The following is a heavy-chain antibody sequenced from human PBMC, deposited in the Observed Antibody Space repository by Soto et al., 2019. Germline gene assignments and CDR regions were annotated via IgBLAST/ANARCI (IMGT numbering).Heavy chain of an antibody. Sequence: PSETLSLTCTVSGGSISSYYWSWIRQPPGKGLEWIGYIYYSGSTNYNPSLKSRVTISADKSISTAYLQWSSLKASDSAMYYCARPHSGAHYYWGQGTTVTVSS. CDR1: GGSISSYY. D-gene: IGHD1-26*01. CDR2: IYYSGST. J-gene: IGHJ6*02. V-gene: IGHV4-59*12. CDR3: ARPHSGAHYY.